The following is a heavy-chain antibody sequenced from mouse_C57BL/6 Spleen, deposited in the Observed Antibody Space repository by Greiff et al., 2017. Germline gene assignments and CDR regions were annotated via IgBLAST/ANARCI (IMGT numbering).Heavy chain of an antibody. V-gene: IGHV1-54*01. Sequence: VQLQQSGAELVRPGTSVKVSCTASGYAFTNYLIEWVKQRPGQGLEWIGVINPGSGGTNYNEKFKGKATLTADNSSSTAYMQLSSLTSEDAAFYSCARVDSSGYDYWGQGTTLTVST. D-gene: IGHD3-2*02. CDR3: ARVDSSGYDY. CDR1: GYAFTNYL. CDR2: INPGSGGT. J-gene: IGHJ2*01.